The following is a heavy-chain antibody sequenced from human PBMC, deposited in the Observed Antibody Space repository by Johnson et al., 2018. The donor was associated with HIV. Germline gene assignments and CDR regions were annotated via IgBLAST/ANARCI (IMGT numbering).Heavy chain of an antibody. CDR1: GFTFSSYW. CDR3: ARGLIIQLWLQAAFDI. V-gene: IGHV3-74*01. Sequence: EVQLVESGGGLVQPGGSLRLSCAASGFTFSSYWMHWVRQAPGQGLVWVSRINSDGSSTSYADSVKGRFTISRDNAKNTLYLQMNSLRAEDTAVYYCARGLIIQLWLQAAFDIWGQGTMVTVSS. D-gene: IGHD5-18*01. J-gene: IGHJ3*02. CDR2: INSDGSST.